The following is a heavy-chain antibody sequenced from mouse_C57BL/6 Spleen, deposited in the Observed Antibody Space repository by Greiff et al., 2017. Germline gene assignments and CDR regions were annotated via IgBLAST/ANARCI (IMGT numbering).Heavy chain of an antibody. CDR2: IDPSDSYT. CDR1: GYTFTSYW. Sequence: QVQLQQPGAELVKPGASVKLSCKASGYTFTSYWMQWVKQRPGQGLEWIGEIDPSDSYTNYNQKFKGKATLTVDTSYSTAYMQLSSLTSEDSAVYYCARGEGYCYGRMGDWGQGTSVTVSS. J-gene: IGHJ4*01. CDR3: ARGEGYCYGRMGD. D-gene: IGHD1-1*01. V-gene: IGHV1-50*01.